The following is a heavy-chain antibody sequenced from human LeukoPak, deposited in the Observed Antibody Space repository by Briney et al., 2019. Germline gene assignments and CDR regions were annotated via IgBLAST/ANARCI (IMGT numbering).Heavy chain of an antibody. CDR3: AKDRIQLWRGWAFDI. V-gene: IGHV3-30*18. Sequence: PGRSLRLSCAASGFTFSSYGMHWVRQAPGNGLEWVAIISYYGSNKYYADSVKGRFTISRDNSKNTLYLQMNSLRAEDTAVYYCAKDRIQLWRGWAFDIWGQGTMVTVSS. J-gene: IGHJ3*02. D-gene: IGHD5-18*01. CDR1: GFTFSSYG. CDR2: ISYYGSNK.